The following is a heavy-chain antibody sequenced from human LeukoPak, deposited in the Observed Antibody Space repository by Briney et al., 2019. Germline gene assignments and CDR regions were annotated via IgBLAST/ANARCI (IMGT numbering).Heavy chain of an antibody. Sequence: PGGSLRLSCAASGFTFSSYAMSWVRQAPGKGLEWVSAISGSGGSTYYADSVKGRFTISRDNSKNTLYLQMNSLRAEDTAVYHCAKDRSGGSYYDYWGQGTLVTVSS. CDR3: AKDRSGGSYYDY. D-gene: IGHD1-26*01. V-gene: IGHV3-23*01. CDR2: ISGSGGST. J-gene: IGHJ4*02. CDR1: GFTFSSYA.